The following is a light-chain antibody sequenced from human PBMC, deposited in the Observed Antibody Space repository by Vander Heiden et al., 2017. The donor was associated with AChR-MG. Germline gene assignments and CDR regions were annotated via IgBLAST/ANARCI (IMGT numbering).Light chain of an antibody. V-gene: IGLV1-40*01. J-gene: IGLJ2*01. Sequence: QSVLTQPPSVSGAPGQRVTISCPGSSSNIGAGYDVHWYQQLPGAAPKLLIYGNSNRPSGVPDRFSGSKSGTSASLAITGLQAEDEADYYCQSYDRSLSVVVFGGGTKLTVL. CDR1: SSNIGAGYD. CDR2: GNS. CDR3: QSYDRSLSVVV.